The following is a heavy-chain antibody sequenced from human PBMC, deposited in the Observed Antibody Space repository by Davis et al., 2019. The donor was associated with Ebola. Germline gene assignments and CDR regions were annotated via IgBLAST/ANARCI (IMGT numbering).Heavy chain of an antibody. D-gene: IGHD6-19*01. CDR2: INTDGSFT. J-gene: IGHJ4*02. V-gene: IGHV3-74*01. CDR1: GFTFSSYW. Sequence: GESLKISCAASGFTFSSYWMHWVRQTPGKGLVWVSRINTDGSFTDYADSVKGRFSISRDNAKNSLYLQMNSLRAEDTAVYYCARDMISGWKFDYWGQGSLVTVSS. CDR3: ARDMISGWKFDY.